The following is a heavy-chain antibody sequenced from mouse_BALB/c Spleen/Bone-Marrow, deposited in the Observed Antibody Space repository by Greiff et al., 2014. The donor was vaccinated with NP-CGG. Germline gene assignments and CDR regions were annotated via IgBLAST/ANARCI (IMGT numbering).Heavy chain of an antibody. V-gene: IGHV5-9-1*01. CDR1: GFTFSSYA. CDR3: ARLRDGYSPFAY. J-gene: IGHJ3*01. D-gene: IGHD2-3*01. CDR2: ISSGGSYT. Sequence: EVMLVESGGGLVKPGGSPKLSCAASGFTFSSYAMSWVRQTPEKRLEWVATISSGGSYTCYPDSVKGRFTISRDNAKNTLYLQMSSLRSEDTAMYYCARLRDGYSPFAYWGQGTLVTVSA.